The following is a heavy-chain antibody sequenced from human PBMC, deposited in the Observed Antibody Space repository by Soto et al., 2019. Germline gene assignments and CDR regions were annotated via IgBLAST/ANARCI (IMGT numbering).Heavy chain of an antibody. CDR3: VRDVSVSSGSFGGY. V-gene: IGHV1-18*01. J-gene: IGHJ4*02. CDR1: GYNFDSYG. D-gene: IGHD3-10*01. CDR2: ISTYTGNT. Sequence: QVQLVQSGPELKKPGAAVRVPCKASGYNFDSYGLSWVRQAPGQGLEWMGWISTYTGNTDYPQRFQGRVTMDTDTSTSTAYLDLRSLTSDDTAVYYCVRDVSVSSGSFGGYWGQGTLVTVSS.